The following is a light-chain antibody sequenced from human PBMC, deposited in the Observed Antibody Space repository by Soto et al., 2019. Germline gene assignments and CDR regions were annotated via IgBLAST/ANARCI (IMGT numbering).Light chain of an antibody. V-gene: IGLV2-14*03. Sequence: QSVLTQPASVSGSPGQSITISCTGSSSDVGAYNYVSWYQHHPDKAPKLVIYDVTNRPSGVSNRFSGSKSGNTASLTISGLQAEDEADYYCNSYTRSTTPYVFGTGTKVTVL. J-gene: IGLJ1*01. CDR2: DVT. CDR3: NSYTRSTTPYV. CDR1: SSDVGAYNY.